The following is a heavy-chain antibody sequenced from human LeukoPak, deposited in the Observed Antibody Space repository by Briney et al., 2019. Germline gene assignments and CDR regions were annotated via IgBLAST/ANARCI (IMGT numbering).Heavy chain of an antibody. J-gene: IGHJ4*02. CDR1: VDSISRYY. CDR3: ARDYGDGYNI. V-gene: IGHV4-59*01. Sequence: PSETLSLTCTVSVDSISRYYWSWIREPPGKGLVWIGYIYYSGSTNYNPSLKSRVTISVDTSKNQFSLKLSSVTAADTAVYYCARDYGDGYNIWGQGTLVTVSS. CDR2: IYYSGST. D-gene: IGHD5-24*01.